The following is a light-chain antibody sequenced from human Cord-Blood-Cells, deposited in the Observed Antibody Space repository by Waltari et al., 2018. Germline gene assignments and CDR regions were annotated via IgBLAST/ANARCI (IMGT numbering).Light chain of an antibody. CDR2: AAS. CDR1: QSISSY. J-gene: IGKJ2*01. Sequence: DIQMTQSPSSLSASVGDRVTITCRASQSISSYLNWYQQKPGKAPKPLIYAASSLQSGVPSRFSGSGSGTDFTLTISSLQPEDFATHYCQQSYSTPYTFGQGTKLEIK. V-gene: IGKV1-39*01. CDR3: QQSYSTPYT.